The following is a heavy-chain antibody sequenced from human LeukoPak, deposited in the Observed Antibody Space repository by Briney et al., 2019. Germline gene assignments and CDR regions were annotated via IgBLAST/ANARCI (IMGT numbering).Heavy chain of an antibody. Sequence: ASVTVSCKASGYTFTSYGISWVRQAPGQGLEWMGWISAYNGNTNYAQKLQSRVTMTTDTSTSTAYTELRSLRSDDTAVYYCARGKEWLRFPNWFDPWGQGTLVTVSS. CDR1: GYTFTSYG. CDR3: ARGKEWLRFPNWFDP. V-gene: IGHV1-18*01. J-gene: IGHJ5*02. CDR2: ISAYNGNT. D-gene: IGHD5-12*01.